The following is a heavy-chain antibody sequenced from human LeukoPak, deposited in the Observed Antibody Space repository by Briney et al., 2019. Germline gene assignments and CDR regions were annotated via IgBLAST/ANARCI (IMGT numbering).Heavy chain of an antibody. CDR1: GFTFNTNN. CDR2: IFYDGSNK. V-gene: IGHV3-30-3*01. CDR3: ARDRSGHYTRDY. J-gene: IGHJ4*02. Sequence: GVSLRLSCVASGFTFNTNNMHWVRQAPGKGLEWVTFIFYDGSNKNYADSVKGRFSISRDNSKNTLYLQMSSLRVEDTAVYYCARDRSGHYTRDYWGQGTLVTVSS. D-gene: IGHD3-3*01.